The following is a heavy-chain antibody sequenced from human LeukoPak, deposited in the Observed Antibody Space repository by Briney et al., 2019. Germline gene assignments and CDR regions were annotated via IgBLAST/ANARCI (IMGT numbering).Heavy chain of an antibody. CDR1: GFTFSSYG. V-gene: IGHV3-33*01. Sequence: GGSLRISCAASGFTFSSYGMHWVRQAPGKGLEWVAVIWYDGSNKYYADSVKGRFTISRDNSKSTLYLQMNSLRAEDTAVYYCARGSGNYYVRFDYWGQGTLVTVSS. CDR2: IWYDGSNK. J-gene: IGHJ4*02. D-gene: IGHD1-26*01. CDR3: ARGSGNYYVRFDY.